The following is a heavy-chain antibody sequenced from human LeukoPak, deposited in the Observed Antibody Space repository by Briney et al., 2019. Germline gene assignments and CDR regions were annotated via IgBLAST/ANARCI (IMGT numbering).Heavy chain of an antibody. J-gene: IGHJ3*02. D-gene: IGHD1/OR15-1a*01. Sequence: SETLSLTCAVYGGSFSGYYWSWIRQPPGKGLEWIGEINHSGSTNYNPSLKSRVTISVDTSKNQFSLKLSSETAADTAVYYCASPSTNNDAFDIWGQGTMVTVSS. V-gene: IGHV4-34*01. CDR2: INHSGST. CDR1: GGSFSGYY. CDR3: ASPSTNNDAFDI.